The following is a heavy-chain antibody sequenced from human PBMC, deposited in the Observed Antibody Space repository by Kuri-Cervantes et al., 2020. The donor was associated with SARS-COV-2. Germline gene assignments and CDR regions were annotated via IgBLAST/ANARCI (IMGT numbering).Heavy chain of an antibody. J-gene: IGHJ4*02. D-gene: IGHD4-11*01. CDR1: GLTFSSYS. CDR3: ARVTTVTEGY. Sequence: GESLKISCAASGLTFSSYSMNWVRQAPGKGLEWVSSISSSSSYIYYADSVKGRFTISRDNAKNSLYLQMNSLRAEDTAVYYCARVTTVTEGYWGQGTLVTVSS. CDR2: ISSSSSYI. V-gene: IGHV3-21*01.